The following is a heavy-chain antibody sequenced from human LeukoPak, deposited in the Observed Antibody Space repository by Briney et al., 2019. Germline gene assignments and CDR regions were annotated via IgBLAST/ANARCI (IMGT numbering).Heavy chain of an antibody. J-gene: IGHJ3*02. CDR3: ARSVSWGLLVRDDAFDI. V-gene: IGHV4-59*08. CDR1: GGSISSYH. D-gene: IGHD2-21*01. Sequence: SETLSLTCSVSGGSISSYHWIWIRQPPGKGLEWIGYIHYSGSTNYNPSLKSRVTTSVDTSKKQFSLKLRSVTAADTAVYYCARSVSWGLLVRDDAFDIWGQGTMVTVSS. CDR2: IHYSGST.